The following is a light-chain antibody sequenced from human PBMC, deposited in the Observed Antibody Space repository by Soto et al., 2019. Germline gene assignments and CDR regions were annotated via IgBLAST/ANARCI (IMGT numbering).Light chain of an antibody. Sequence: VRTQSPVKLSVAPGDTAPLSCMASQRVSNHFAWYQQKPGQAPRLLIYAASTRAAGVPVRFSGSGSETEFTLTIRSLQSEDFALYYWHQYTNWPWTFAQGTKVDI. CDR1: QRVSNH. CDR3: HQYTNWPWT. V-gene: IGKV3-15*01. J-gene: IGKJ1*01. CDR2: AAS.